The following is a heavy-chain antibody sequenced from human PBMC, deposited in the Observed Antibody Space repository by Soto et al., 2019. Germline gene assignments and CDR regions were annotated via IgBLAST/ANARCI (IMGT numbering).Heavy chain of an antibody. V-gene: IGHV1-3*01. J-gene: IGHJ4*02. Sequence: QVQLVQSGAEVKKPGASVKVSCKASGYTFTSYAMHWVRQAPGQRLEWMGWINAGNGNTKYSQKFQGRVTITRDTSASTAYTELSRPRSEATAVYYCARISAIATAEVGGQVTLVTVSS. CDR2: INAGNGNT. D-gene: IGHD6-25*01. CDR1: GYTFTSYA. CDR3: ARISAIATAEV.